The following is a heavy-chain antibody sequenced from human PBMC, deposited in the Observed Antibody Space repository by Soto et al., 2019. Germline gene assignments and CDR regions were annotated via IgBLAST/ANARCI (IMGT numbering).Heavy chain of an antibody. Sequence: QVQLVQSGAEVKKPGASVKVSCKASGYTFTSYGISWVRQAPGQGLEWMGWISAYNGNTNYAQKLQGRVTMTKDTSTSTAYMVMMKLRSDGAAVYYCAGGGDSRGYYYGRVDTSTGYYGMDVWGQGTTVTVSS. CDR2: ISAYNGNT. CDR1: GYTFTSYG. V-gene: IGHV1-18*01. J-gene: IGHJ6*02. D-gene: IGHD3-22*01. CDR3: AGGGDSRGYYYGRVDTSTGYYGMDV.